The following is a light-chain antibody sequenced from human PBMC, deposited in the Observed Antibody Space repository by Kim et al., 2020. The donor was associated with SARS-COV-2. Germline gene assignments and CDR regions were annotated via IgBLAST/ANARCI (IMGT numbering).Light chain of an antibody. J-gene: IGLJ1*01. Sequence: QRVTISCSGSASNVGSHYVYWYQQFPGMAPKLLIYKDDQRPSGVPDRFSGSKSGTSASLAISGLRSEDAAHYYCASWDVSLTPIYVFGTGTKVTVL. CDR3: ASWDVSLTPIYV. V-gene: IGLV1-47*01. CDR2: KDD. CDR1: ASNVGSHY.